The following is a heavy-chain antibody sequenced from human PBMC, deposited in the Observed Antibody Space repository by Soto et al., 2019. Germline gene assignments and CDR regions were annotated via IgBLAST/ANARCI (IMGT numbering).Heavy chain of an antibody. CDR3: AREIQLWYTVYYYYYMDV. CDR2: INHSGST. Sequence: SETLSLTCAVYGGSFSGYYWSWIRQPPGKGLEWIGEINHSGSTNYNPSLKSRVTISVDTSKNQFSLKLSSVTAADTAVYYCAREIQLWYTVYYYYYMDVWGKGTTVTVSS. V-gene: IGHV4-34*01. CDR1: GGSFSGYY. D-gene: IGHD5-18*01. J-gene: IGHJ6*03.